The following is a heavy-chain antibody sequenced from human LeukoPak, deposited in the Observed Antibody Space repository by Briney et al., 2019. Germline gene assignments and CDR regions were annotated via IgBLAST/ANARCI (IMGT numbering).Heavy chain of an antibody. J-gene: IGHJ5*02. V-gene: IGHV1-46*01. CDR2: INPSGGST. CDR1: GYTFTSHY. CDR3: ARDLSNLEWFNWFDP. D-gene: IGHD3-3*01. Sequence: ASVKVSCKASGYTFTSHYMHWVRQAPGQGLEWMGIINPSGGSTSYAQKFQGRVTMTRDMSTSTVYMELSSLRSEDTAVYYCARDLSNLEWFNWFDPWGQGTLVTVSS.